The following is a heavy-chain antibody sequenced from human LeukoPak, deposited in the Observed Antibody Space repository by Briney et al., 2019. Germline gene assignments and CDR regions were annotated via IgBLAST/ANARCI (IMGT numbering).Heavy chain of an antibody. CDR2: ISGGGGGT. CDR3: AKISTPIPAAGAMDN. CDR1: GGSFSGSY. V-gene: IGHV3-23*01. D-gene: IGHD6-13*01. Sequence: PSETLSLTCAVYGGSFSGSYWSWIRQPPGKGLEWVSPISGGGGGTYYPNSVKGRFTISRDNSKSTLYLQMNGLRAEDTAVYYCAKISTPIPAAGAMDNWGQGTLVTVSS. J-gene: IGHJ4*02.